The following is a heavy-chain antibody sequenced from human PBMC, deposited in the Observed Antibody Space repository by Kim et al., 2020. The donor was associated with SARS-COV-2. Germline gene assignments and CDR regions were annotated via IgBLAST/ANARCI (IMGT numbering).Heavy chain of an antibody. V-gene: IGHV3-48*02. D-gene: IGHD3-10*01. CDR2: GSSNSGTI. CDR1: GYSISDYS. J-gene: IGHJ4*02. Sequence: GGSLRLTCAASGYSISDYSMKWGRQDPGREVEGGTYGSSNSGTIYYADSVKGRFTISRDNAKTSLYLQMNSLRDEDTAVYYCARDRNIITLVRGVMRDYWGQGTLVTVSS. CDR3: ARDRNIITLVRGVMRDY.